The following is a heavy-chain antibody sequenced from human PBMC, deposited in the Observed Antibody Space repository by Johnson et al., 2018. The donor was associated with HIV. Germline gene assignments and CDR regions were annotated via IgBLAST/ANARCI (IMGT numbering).Heavy chain of an antibody. CDR2: ISYDGTT. J-gene: IGHJ3*02. Sequence: VQLVESGGGMVQPGRSLRLSCAPSGFTFDSYAMHWVRQVPGKGLEWVAVISYDGTTYYADSVKGRFTISRDNAKNSLYLQMNSLGAEDTAVYYCARDMKGQPVRSDGAFDIWGQGTMVTVSS. V-gene: IGHV3-30*04. CDR1: GFTFDSYA. CDR3: ARDMKGQPVRSDGAFDI. D-gene: IGHD6-6*01.